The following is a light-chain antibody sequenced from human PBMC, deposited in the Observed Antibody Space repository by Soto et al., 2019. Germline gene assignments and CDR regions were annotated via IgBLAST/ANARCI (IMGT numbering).Light chain of an antibody. V-gene: IGKV3-15*01. J-gene: IGKJ1*01. CDR3: QHYGDSRT. Sequence: EIMMTQSPATLSVSPGERATLSCRASQSFSSSLAWYQQKPGQAPRLLIYGASTRATGIPARFSGSGSGTDFTLTISRLEPEDFAVYYCQHYGDSRTFGQGTKVDIK. CDR1: QSFSSS. CDR2: GAS.